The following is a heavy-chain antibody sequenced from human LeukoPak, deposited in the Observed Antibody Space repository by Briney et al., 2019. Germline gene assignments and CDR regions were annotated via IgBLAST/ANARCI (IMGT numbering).Heavy chain of an antibody. CDR2: ISGSGGST. CDR1: GFTFSSYA. CDR3: AKSGSRFLEWLQNPYMDV. V-gene: IGHV3-23*01. D-gene: IGHD3-3*01. J-gene: IGHJ6*03. Sequence: GGSLRLSCAASGFTFSSYAMIWVRQAPGKGLEWVSAISGSGGSTYYADSVKGRFTISRDNSKNTLYLQMNSLRAEDTAVYYCAKSGSRFLEWLQNPYMDVWGKGTTVTVSS.